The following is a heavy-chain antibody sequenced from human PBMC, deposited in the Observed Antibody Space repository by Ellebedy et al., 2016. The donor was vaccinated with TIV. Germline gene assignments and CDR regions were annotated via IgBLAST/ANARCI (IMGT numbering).Heavy chain of an antibody. D-gene: IGHD2-2*01. Sequence: GESLKISCAASGFTFSSYGMHWVRQAPGKGLEWVAVIWYDGSNKYYADSVKGRFTISRDNSKNTLYLQMNSLRAEDTAVYYCAREGCSSTSCYADNFDYWGQGTLVTVSS. CDR2: IWYDGSNK. CDR1: GFTFSSYG. V-gene: IGHV3-33*08. CDR3: AREGCSSTSCYADNFDY. J-gene: IGHJ4*02.